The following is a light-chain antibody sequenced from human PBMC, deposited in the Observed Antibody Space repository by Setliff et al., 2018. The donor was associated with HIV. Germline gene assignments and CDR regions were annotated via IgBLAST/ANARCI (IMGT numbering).Light chain of an antibody. CDR3: SSFTSNSTLYV. V-gene: IGLV2-14*01. CDR2: EVS. CDR1: SSDVGGYNF. J-gene: IGLJ1*01. Sequence: QSVLTQPASVSGSPGQSITVSCTGISSDVGGYNFVSWYQQHPGKAPKLMIYEVSNRPSGVSNRFSGSKSGNTASLTISGLQAEDEGDYYCSSFTSNSTLYVFGTGTKVTVL.